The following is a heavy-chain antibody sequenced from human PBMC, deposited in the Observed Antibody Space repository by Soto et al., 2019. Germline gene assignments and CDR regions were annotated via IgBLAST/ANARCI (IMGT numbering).Heavy chain of an antibody. CDR3: ARAPRGNYYFDS. Sequence: EVQLLESGGGLVQPGGSLRLSCAASGFTFSSYAMSWVRQAPGKGLEWVSAISGSGGSTYYADSVKGRFTISRDNSKNTLYLQMNSLRAEDTAVYYCARAPRGNYYFDSWGQGTLVTVSS. CDR1: GFTFSSYA. V-gene: IGHV3-23*01. CDR2: ISGSGGST. J-gene: IGHJ4*02.